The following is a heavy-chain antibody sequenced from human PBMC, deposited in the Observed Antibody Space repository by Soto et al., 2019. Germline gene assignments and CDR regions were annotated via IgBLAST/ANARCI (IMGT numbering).Heavy chain of an antibody. J-gene: IGHJ4*02. D-gene: IGHD5-18*01. CDR2: ISSTSSYI. Sequence: DVQLVESRGGLVKPGGSLRLSCAASGFSFSSYSIHWVRQAPGKGLEWVSSISSTSSYIFYADSVKGRFTISRDNAKNSLYLQMDGLRAEDTAVYYCARDAYSYGSSPYFDFWGQGTLVTVSS. CDR3: ARDAYSYGSSPYFDF. V-gene: IGHV3-21*02. CDR1: GFSFSSYS.